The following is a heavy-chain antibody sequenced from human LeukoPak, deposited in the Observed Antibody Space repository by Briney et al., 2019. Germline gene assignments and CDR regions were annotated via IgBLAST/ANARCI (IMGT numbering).Heavy chain of an antibody. Sequence: ASVKVSCKASGYTFTGYYMHWVRQAPGQGLEWMGWINPNSGGTNYAQKFQGRVTMTRDTSISTAYMELSRLRSDDTAVYYCARAQRYCSSTSCSNNWFDPWGQGTLVTVSS. J-gene: IGHJ5*02. CDR1: GYTFTGYY. V-gene: IGHV1-2*02. CDR2: INPNSGGT. CDR3: ARAQRYCSSTSCSNNWFDP. D-gene: IGHD2-2*01.